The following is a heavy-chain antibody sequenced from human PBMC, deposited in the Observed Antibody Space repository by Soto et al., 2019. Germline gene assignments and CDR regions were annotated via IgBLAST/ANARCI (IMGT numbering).Heavy chain of an antibody. D-gene: IGHD3-10*01. CDR1: GLTVSSNY. V-gene: IGHV3-66*01. CDR3: ESGFYDSGSYGH. CDR2: IHSGGAT. Sequence: GGSLRLSCAVSGLTVSSNYMSWVRQAPGKGLEWLSVIHSGGATYYADSVKGRFTISRDNSKNILYLQMNSLRAEDTAVYYCESGFYDSGSYGHWGQGTLVTVSS. J-gene: IGHJ4*02.